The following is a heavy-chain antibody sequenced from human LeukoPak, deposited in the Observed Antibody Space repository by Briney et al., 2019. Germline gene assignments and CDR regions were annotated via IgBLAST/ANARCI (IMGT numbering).Heavy chain of an antibody. CDR3: ARSSRSWSTFDN. D-gene: IGHD2-2*01. CDR1: GGSISSSSYY. V-gene: IGHV4-39*07. CDR2: IYYSGST. Sequence: SETLSLTCTVSGGSISSSSYYWGWIRQPPGKWLEWIGSIYYSGSTYYNPSLKSRVTISVDTSKNQFSLKLSSVTAADTAVYYCARSSRSWSTFDNWGQGTLVTVSS. J-gene: IGHJ4*02.